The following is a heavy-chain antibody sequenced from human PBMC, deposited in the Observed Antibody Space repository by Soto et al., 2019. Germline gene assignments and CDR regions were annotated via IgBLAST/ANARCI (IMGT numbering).Heavy chain of an antibody. CDR1: GFTFSSYA. CDR3: AKAIEQWLVRGASGYYGMDV. Sequence: GGSLRLSCAASGFTFSSYAMSWVRQAPGKGLEWVSGISGSGGSTYYADSVKGRFTISRDNSKNTLYLQTNSLRAEDTAVYYCAKAIEQWLVRGASGYYGMDVWGQGNTVTFSS. D-gene: IGHD6-19*01. J-gene: IGHJ6*02. CDR2: ISGSGGST. V-gene: IGHV3-23*01.